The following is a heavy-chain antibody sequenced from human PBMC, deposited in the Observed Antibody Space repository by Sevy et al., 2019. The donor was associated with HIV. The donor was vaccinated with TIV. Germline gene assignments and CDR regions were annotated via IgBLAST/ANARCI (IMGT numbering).Heavy chain of an antibody. CDR2: IYYNGST. V-gene: IGHV4-59*01. CDR3: ARGKVLFDY. Sequence: SETLSLTCTVSGGSFSSYYWSWIRQPPGKGLEWIGYIYYNGSTNSKPSLKSRVTITAHTSKNRFSLKLNSVTAADTAVYYCARGKVLFDYWGQGTLVTVSS. J-gene: IGHJ4*02. D-gene: IGHD3-10*01. CDR1: GGSFSSYY.